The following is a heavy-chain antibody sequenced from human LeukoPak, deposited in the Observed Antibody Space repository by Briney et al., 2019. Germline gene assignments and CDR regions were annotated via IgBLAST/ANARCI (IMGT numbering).Heavy chain of an antibody. CDR2: INPNSGGT. CDR3: ARLSRRQQLGLNWFDP. D-gene: IGHD6-13*01. CDR1: GYTFTGYY. V-gene: IGHV1-2*06. J-gene: IGHJ5*02. Sequence: ASVKVSCKASGYTFTGYYMHWVRQAPEQGLEWMGRINPNSGGTNYAQKFQGRVTMTRDTSISTAYMELSRLRSDDTAVYYCARLSRRQQLGLNWFDPWGQGTLVTVSS.